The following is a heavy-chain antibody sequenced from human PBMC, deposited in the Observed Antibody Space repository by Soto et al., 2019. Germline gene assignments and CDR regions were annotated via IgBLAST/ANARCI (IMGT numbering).Heavy chain of an antibody. Sequence: GGSLRFSCAASGFTFSSYGMHWVRQAPGKGLEWVAVISYDGSNKYYADSVKGRFTISRDNSKNTLYLQMNSLRAEDTAVYYCAKDPWLYRGGYYYYGMDVWGQGTTVTVSS. CDR3: AKDPWLYRGGYYYYGMDV. CDR2: ISYDGSNK. J-gene: IGHJ6*02. D-gene: IGHD3-22*01. CDR1: GFTFSSYG. V-gene: IGHV3-30*18.